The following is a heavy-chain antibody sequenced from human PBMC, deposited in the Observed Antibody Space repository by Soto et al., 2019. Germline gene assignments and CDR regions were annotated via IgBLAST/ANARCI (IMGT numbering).Heavy chain of an antibody. CDR3: ATVFDL. Sequence: EVQLVESGGGLVQPGGSLRVSCAASGFTLRSHRIHWVRQAPGRGLEWVSRIDTDGGGTSYADSVKGRFTISTDNAKNTVYLQMNGLRGGDTAVYYCATVFDLWGQGTLVTVSS. J-gene: IGHJ5*02. CDR1: GFTLRSHR. V-gene: IGHV3-74*01. CDR2: IDTDGGGT.